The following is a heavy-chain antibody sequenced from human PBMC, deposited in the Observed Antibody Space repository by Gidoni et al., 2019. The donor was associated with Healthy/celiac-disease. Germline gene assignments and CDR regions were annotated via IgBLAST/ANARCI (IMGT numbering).Heavy chain of an antibody. D-gene: IGHD3-16*02. Sequence: QLQLQESGPGLVKPSETLSLTCTVSGGSISSSRYYWGWIRQPPGKGLVWIGSIYYSGSTYYNPSLKSRVTISVDTSKNQFSLKLSSVTAADTAVYYCARRMITFGGVIVGGFDYWGQGTLVTVSS. V-gene: IGHV4-39*01. J-gene: IGHJ4*02. CDR3: ARRMITFGGVIVGGFDY. CDR1: GGSISSSRYY. CDR2: IYYSGST.